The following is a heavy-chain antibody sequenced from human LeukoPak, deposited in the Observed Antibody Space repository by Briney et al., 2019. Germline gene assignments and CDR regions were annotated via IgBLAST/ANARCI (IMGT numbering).Heavy chain of an antibody. J-gene: IGHJ4*02. Sequence: VSVKVSCKASGYTFTGYYMHWVRQAPGQGLEWMGWINPNSGGTNYAQKFQGRVTMTRDTSISTAYMELSRLRSDDTAVYYCARGGEQWLAARYYFDYWGQGTLVTVSS. CDR2: INPNSGGT. D-gene: IGHD6-19*01. CDR1: GYTFTGYY. V-gene: IGHV1-2*02. CDR3: ARGGEQWLAARYYFDY.